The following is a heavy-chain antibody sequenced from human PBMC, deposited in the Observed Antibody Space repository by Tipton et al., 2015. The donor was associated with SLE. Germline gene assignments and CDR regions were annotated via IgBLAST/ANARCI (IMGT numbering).Heavy chain of an antibody. J-gene: IGHJ4*02. V-gene: IGHV3-48*03. D-gene: IGHD2-15*01. Sequence: SLRLSCAASGFTFSSYEMNWVRQAPGKGLERVSYISSSGSTIYYADSVKGRFTISRDNAKNSLYLQMNSLRAEDTAVYYCARGGYCSGGSCFGVFDYWGQGTLVTVSS. CDR1: GFTFSSYE. CDR2: ISSSGSTI. CDR3: ARGGYCSGGSCFGVFDY.